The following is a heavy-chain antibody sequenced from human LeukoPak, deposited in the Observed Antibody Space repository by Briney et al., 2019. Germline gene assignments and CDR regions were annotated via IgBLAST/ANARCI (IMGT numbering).Heavy chain of an antibody. CDR3: ARVADGKGYPFDY. CDR1: GGSISNSDYS. Sequence: SETLSLTCTVSGGSISNSDYSWGWIRQPPGKGLECIGTFYYSGSTYYKSSLKSRVTISVDTSKNQFSLKLSSVTAADTAVYYCARVADGKGYPFDYWGQGTLVTVSS. D-gene: IGHD5-18*01. CDR2: FYYSGST. J-gene: IGHJ4*02. V-gene: IGHV4-39*07.